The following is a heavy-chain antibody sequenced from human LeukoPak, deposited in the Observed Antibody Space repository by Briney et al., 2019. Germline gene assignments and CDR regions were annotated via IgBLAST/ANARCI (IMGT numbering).Heavy chain of an antibody. Sequence: SETLSLTCTVSGGSISSTTYYWGWVRQPPGKGLEWIGYIYYRGNTNYNPSLKSRVTISADTSKNQFSLKLSSVTAADTAVYYCARVAREITRIYYFDYWGQGTLVTVSS. V-gene: IGHV4-61*05. D-gene: IGHD3-16*01. CDR1: GGSISSTTYY. J-gene: IGHJ4*02. CDR3: ARVAREITRIYYFDY. CDR2: IYYRGNT.